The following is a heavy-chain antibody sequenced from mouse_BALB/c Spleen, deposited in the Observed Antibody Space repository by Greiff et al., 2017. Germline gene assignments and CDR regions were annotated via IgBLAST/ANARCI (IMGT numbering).Heavy chain of an antibody. Sequence: EVNLVESGPGLVKPSQSLSLTCTVTGYSITSDYAWNWIRQFPGNKLEWMGYISYSGSTSYNPSLKSRISITRDTSKNQFFLQLNSVTTEDTATYYCGYGTKYYYAMDYWGQGTSVTVSS. CDR3: GYGTKYYYAMDY. CDR2: ISYSGST. CDR1: GYSITSDYA. V-gene: IGHV3-2*02. D-gene: IGHD1-1*01. J-gene: IGHJ4*01.